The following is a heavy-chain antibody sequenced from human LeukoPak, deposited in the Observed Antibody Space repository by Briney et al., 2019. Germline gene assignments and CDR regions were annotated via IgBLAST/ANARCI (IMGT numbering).Heavy chain of an antibody. CDR2: IYSGGST. CDR1: GFTVSSNY. D-gene: IGHD3-3*01. Sequence: GGSLRLSCAASGFTVSSNYMSWVRQAPGKGLEWVSVIYSGGSTYYADSVKGRFTISRDNSKNTLYLQMNSLRAEDTAVYYCAKDPGSGYPQLPDYWGQGTLVTVSS. CDR3: AKDPGSGYPQLPDY. V-gene: IGHV3-53*01. J-gene: IGHJ4*02.